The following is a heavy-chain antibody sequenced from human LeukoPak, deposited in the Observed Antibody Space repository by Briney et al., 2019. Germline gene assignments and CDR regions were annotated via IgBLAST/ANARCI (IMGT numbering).Heavy chain of an antibody. CDR2: ISGSGGST. Sequence: GGSLRLSCAASGFTFSSYAMSWVRQAPGKGLEWVSAISGSGGSTYYADSVKGRFTISRDNSKNTLYLQMSSLRAEDTAVYYCAKPTYYYGSGSYFDYWGQGTLVTVSS. CDR3: AKPTYYYGSGSYFDY. D-gene: IGHD3-10*01. V-gene: IGHV3-23*01. CDR1: GFTFSSYA. J-gene: IGHJ4*02.